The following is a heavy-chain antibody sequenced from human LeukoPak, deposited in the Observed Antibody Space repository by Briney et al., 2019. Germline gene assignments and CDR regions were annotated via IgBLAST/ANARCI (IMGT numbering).Heavy chain of an antibody. CDR1: GYTFTGYY. D-gene: IGHD5-18*01. V-gene: IGHV1-2*02. CDR2: INPNSGGI. J-gene: IGHJ5*02. CDR3: ARESGYSYGYVGWFDP. Sequence: ASVKVSCKASGYTFTGYYMHWVRQAPGQGLEWMGWINPNSGGINYAQKFQGRVTMTRDTSISTAYMELSRLRSDDTAVYYCARESGYSYGYVGWFDPWGQGTLVTVSS.